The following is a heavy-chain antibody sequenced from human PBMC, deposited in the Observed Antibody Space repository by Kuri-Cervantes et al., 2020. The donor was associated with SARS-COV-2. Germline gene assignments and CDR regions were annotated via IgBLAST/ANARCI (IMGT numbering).Heavy chain of an antibody. V-gene: IGHV3-21*01. Sequence: TCAASGFTFSSYSMNWVRQAPGKGLEWVSSISSSSSYIYYADSVKGRFTISRDNAKNSLYLQMNSLRAEDTAVYYCARGLTGTTSDAFDIWGQGTMVTVSS. J-gene: IGHJ3*02. CDR2: ISSSSSYI. CDR3: ARGLTGTTSDAFDI. D-gene: IGHD1-7*01. CDR1: GFTFSSYS.